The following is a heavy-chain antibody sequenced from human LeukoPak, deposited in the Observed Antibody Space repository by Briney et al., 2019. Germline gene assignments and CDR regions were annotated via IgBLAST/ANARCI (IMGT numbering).Heavy chain of an antibody. J-gene: IGHJ4*02. CDR1: GLTFRSYS. Sequence: PGGSLRLSCAATGLTFRSYSFNWVRQAPGEGLEWISYISGSGTTMYYGDSVRGRFTISRDNSNNSLYLQMNSLGAEDTAVYYCASPRYTSSDYWGQGTLVIVSS. D-gene: IGHD1-14*01. CDR2: ISGSGTTM. V-gene: IGHV3-48*01. CDR3: ASPRYTSSDY.